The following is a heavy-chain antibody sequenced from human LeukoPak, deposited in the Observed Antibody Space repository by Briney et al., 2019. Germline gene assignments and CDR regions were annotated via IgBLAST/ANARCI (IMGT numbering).Heavy chain of an antibody. CDR3: ARTSSVDTALVGVHWFDP. CDR2: IFHSGST. Sequence: PSETLSLTCAVSGDSITSGYYWAWIRQPPGKGLEWIWSIFHSGSTYLNPSLRSRVTISLNTSKNHFSLILSSMTAADTAVYYCARTSSVDTALVGVHWFDPWGQGTLVTVSS. V-gene: IGHV4-38-2*01. D-gene: IGHD5-18*01. J-gene: IGHJ5*02. CDR1: GDSITSGYY.